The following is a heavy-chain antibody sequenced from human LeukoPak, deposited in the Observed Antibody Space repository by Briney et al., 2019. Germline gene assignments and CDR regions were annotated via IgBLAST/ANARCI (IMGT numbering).Heavy chain of an antibody. J-gene: IGHJ4*02. CDR3: ARDSSGWDFDY. D-gene: IGHD6-19*01. CDR2: INPNSGGT. Sequence: ASVKVSCKASGYTFTGYYMHWVRQAPGQGLEWMGRINPNSGGTNYAQKFQGRVTMTRDTSISTAYMELSRLRSDDAAVYYCARDSSGWDFDYWGQGTLVTVSS. V-gene: IGHV1-2*06. CDR1: GYTFTGYY.